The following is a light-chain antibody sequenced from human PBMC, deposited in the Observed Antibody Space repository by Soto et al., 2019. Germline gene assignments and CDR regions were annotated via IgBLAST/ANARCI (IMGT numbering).Light chain of an antibody. Sequence: QSALTHPRSVSGSPGQSVTISCTGTSSDVGLYNYVSWYQQHPGKAPKLIIYDVNKRPSGVSNRFSGSKSGNTASLTISGLKVEDEADYYCCSSGGSPTYVFGTGTKVTV. CDR3: CSSGGSPTYV. CDR2: DVN. CDR1: SSDVGLYNY. V-gene: IGLV2-11*01. J-gene: IGLJ1*01.